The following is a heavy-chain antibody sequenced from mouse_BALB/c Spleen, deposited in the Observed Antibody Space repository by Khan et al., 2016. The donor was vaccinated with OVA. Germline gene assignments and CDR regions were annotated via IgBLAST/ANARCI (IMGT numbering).Heavy chain of an antibody. CDR2: IWGGGTT. J-gene: IGHJ4*01. CDR1: GFSLTDYG. CDR3: AKLLWSHYYAMDY. Sequence: QVQLKQSGPGLVAPSQSLSITCTVSGFSLTDYGVGWIRQPPGKGLEWLGVIWGGGTTPYNSALKSRLSISKDNSKSQVFLKMNSLQTYDTAMYYCAKLLWSHYYAMDYWGQGTSVTVSS. D-gene: IGHD1-1*02. V-gene: IGHV2-6-5*01.